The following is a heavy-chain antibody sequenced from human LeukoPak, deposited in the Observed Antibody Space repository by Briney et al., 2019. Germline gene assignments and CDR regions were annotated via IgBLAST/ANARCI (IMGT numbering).Heavy chain of an antibody. D-gene: IGHD3-9*01. CDR1: GFTFSSYE. Sequence: GGSLRLSCAASGFTFSSYEMNWVRQAPGKGLEWVSYISSSGSTIYYADSVKGRFTISGDNAKNSLYLQMNSLRAEDTAVYYCARGDDILTGYYTFDYWGQGTLVTVSS. CDR3: ARGDDILTGYYTFDY. V-gene: IGHV3-48*03. CDR2: ISSSGSTI. J-gene: IGHJ4*02.